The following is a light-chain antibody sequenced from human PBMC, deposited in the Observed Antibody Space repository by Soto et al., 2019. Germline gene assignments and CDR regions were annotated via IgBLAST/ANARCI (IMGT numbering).Light chain of an antibody. J-gene: IGKJ2*01. CDR3: QQTYIMSEGYT. Sequence: DIQVNQSPSSLSASAGDRVTITCRATQSIRTHLNWYQQRPGKAPELLIYAASSLHSGVPSRFSGSGFGTDFTLTITSLQPEDSATYYCQQTYIMSEGYTFGQGTKLEIK. CDR2: AAS. V-gene: IGKV1-39*01. CDR1: QSIRTH.